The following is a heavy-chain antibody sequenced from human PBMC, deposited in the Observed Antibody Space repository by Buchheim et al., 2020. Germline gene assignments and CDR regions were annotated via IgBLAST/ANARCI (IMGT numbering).Heavy chain of an antibody. J-gene: IGHJ4*03. V-gene: IGHV1-3*01. Sequence: QVQLVQSGADVKKPGASVKVSCKASGYTFTSYNIHWVRQAPGQRLEWMGWINAGNGKTKYAQRFQGRVTMTRNTATNTAYMDLSSLRSDDTSVYYCARAVYITGIQVRSLTFAFWGQGTL. D-gene: IGHD3-3*02. CDR3: ARAVYITGIQVRSLTFAF. CDR1: GYTFTSYN. CDR2: INAGNGKT.